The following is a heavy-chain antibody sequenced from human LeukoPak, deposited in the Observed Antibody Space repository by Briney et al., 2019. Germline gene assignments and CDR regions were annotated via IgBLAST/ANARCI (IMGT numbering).Heavy chain of an antibody. J-gene: IGHJ4*02. D-gene: IGHD3-9*01. CDR2: INHSGST. CDR1: GGSFSGYY. CDR3: ARRYALRYFDWFADY. V-gene: IGHV4-34*01. Sequence: SETLSLTCAVYGGSFSGYYWSWIRQPPGKGLEWIGEINHSGSTNYNPPLKSRVTISVDTSKNQFSLKLSSVTAADTAVYYCARRYALRYFDWFADYWGQGTLVTVSS.